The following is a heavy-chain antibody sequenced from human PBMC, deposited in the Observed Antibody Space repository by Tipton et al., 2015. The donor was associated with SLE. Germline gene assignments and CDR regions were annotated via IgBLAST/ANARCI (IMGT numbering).Heavy chain of an antibody. CDR2: IYTRGTT. CDR1: GGSISSFY. J-gene: IGHJ4*02. CDR3: ARDKSSHSKYILDY. Sequence: TLSLTCTVSGGSISSFYGSGIRQSAGKGVEWIGRIYTRGTTNYNPPLKSRVTMSVDTSKNQFSLNLTSVTAADTAVYYCARDKSSHSKYILDYWGQGTLVTVSS. V-gene: IGHV4-4*07. D-gene: IGHD3-3*02.